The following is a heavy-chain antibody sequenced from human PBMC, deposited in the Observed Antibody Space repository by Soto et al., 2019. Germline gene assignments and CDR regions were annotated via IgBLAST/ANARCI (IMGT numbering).Heavy chain of an antibody. CDR2: INHSGST. D-gene: IGHD2-8*02. CDR3: ASDKITGLFDY. J-gene: IGHJ4*02. Sequence: QVQLQQWGAGLLKPSETLSLTCAVYGGSFSGYYWTWIRQPPGTGLEWIGEINHSGSTNYNPALKSRVTIAVDTSKNQFSLKLTSVTAADSAVYYCASDKITGLFDYLGQGTLVTVSS. CDR1: GGSFSGYY. V-gene: IGHV4-34*01.